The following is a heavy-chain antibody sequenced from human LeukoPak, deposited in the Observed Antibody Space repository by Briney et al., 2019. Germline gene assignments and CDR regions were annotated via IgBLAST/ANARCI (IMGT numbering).Heavy chain of an antibody. J-gene: IGHJ4*02. CDR3: ARLRGYFDY. V-gene: IGHV3-7*01. Sequence: GGSLRLSCAASGFTFSHYAMSWVRQAPGKGLEWVANIKQDGTEKYYVDSVKGRFTISRDNAKNSLYLQMNSLRAEDTAVYYCARLRGYFDYWGQGTLVTVSS. CDR2: IKQDGTEK. CDR1: GFTFSHYA.